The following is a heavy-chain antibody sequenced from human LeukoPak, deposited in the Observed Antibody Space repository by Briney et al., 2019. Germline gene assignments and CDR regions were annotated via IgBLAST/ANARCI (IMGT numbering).Heavy chain of an antibody. Sequence: GGSLRLPCAAAGFTFCSYGMHWVRQARGKGVVWVSRINTDGSDTSYVDSVRGRFTVSRDNAKNTLYLQMNSLRSEDTAVYYCTRRGEDGFGYRYWGQGTLVTVSS. D-gene: IGHD5-12*01. CDR1: GFTFCSYG. V-gene: IGHV3-74*01. J-gene: IGHJ4*02. CDR2: INTDGSDT. CDR3: TRRGEDGFGYRY.